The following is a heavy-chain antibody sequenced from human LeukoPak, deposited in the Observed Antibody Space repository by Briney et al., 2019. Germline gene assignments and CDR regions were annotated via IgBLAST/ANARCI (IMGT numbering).Heavy chain of an antibody. CDR2: ISSSSSYI. CDR1: GFTFSSYS. J-gene: IGHJ6*02. D-gene: IGHD2-15*01. V-gene: IGHV3-21*01. Sequence: GGSLRLSCAASGFTFSSYSMNWVRQAPGKGLEWVSSISSSSSYIYYADSVEGRFTISRDNAKNSLYLQMNSLRAEDTAVYYCARYCSGGSCYLRIYGMDVWGQGTTVTVSS. CDR3: ARYCSGGSCYLRIYGMDV.